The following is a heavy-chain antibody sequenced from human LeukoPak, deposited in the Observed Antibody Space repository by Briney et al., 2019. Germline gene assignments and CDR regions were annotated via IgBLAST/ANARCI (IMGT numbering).Heavy chain of an antibody. V-gene: IGHV3-30*04. J-gene: IGHJ4*02. CDR3: AKDARITMIVVVRGARPYYFDY. CDR1: GFTFSSYA. CDR2: ISYDGSNK. Sequence: GGSLRLSCAASGFTFSSYAMHWVRQAPGKGLEWVAVISYDGSNKYYADSVKGRFTISRDNSKNTLYLQMNSLRAEDTAVYYCAKDARITMIVVVRGARPYYFDYWVQGTLVTVSS. D-gene: IGHD3-22*01.